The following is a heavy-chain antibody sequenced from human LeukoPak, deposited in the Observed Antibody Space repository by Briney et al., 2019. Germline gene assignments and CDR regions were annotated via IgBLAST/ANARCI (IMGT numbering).Heavy chain of an antibody. J-gene: IGHJ4*02. CDR3: ASEELLDY. Sequence: GRSLRLSCAASRFTFSSYAMHWVRQAPGKGLEWVAVISYDGSNKYYADSVKGRFTISRDNSKNTLYLQMNSLRAEDTAVYYCASEELLDYWGQGTLVTVSS. CDR2: ISYDGSNK. CDR1: RFTFSSYA. V-gene: IGHV3-30-3*01. D-gene: IGHD1-7*01.